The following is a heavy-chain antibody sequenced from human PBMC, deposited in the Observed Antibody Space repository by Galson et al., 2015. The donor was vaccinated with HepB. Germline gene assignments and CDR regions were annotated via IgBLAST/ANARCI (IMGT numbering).Heavy chain of an antibody. CDR1: GFIFNDDA. V-gene: IGHV3-49*03. D-gene: IGHD1-1*01. CDR2: MRSLAYGGTT. Sequence: SLRLSCAASGFIFNDDALSWFRQSPGKGLEWVGFMRSLAYGGTTEYAASVKGRFTISRDDSKSIAYLQMNSLKTEDTAVYYCTSEERLIFDHWGQGTLVTVSS. J-gene: IGHJ4*02. CDR3: TSEERLIFDH.